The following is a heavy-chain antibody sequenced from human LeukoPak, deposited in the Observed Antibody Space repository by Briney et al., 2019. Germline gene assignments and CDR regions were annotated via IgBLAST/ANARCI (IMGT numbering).Heavy chain of an antibody. J-gene: IGHJ4*02. D-gene: IGHD6-19*01. CDR2: ISGSGGST. CDR3: AKGFGGSSGWFYFDY. V-gene: IGHV3-23*01. Sequence: GGSLRLSCASSGFTFSSYAMSWVRQAPGKGLGWVSAISGSGGSTYYADSVKGRFTNSRDNSKNTLYLQMNSLRAEDTAVYYCAKGFGGSSGWFYFDYWGQGTLVTVSS. CDR1: GFTFSSYA.